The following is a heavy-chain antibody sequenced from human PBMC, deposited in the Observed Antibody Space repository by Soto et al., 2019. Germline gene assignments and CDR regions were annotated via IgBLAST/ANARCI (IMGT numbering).Heavy chain of an antibody. CDR3: AKDSRYSSSWYYYMDV. D-gene: IGHD6-13*01. CDR2: ISYDGSNK. Sequence: GGSLRLSCAASGFTFSSYGMHWVRQAPGKGLEWVAVISYDGSNKYYADSVKGRFTISRDNSKNTLYLQMNSLRAEDTAVYYCAKDSRYSSSWYYYMDVWGKGTTVTVSS. CDR1: GFTFSSYG. V-gene: IGHV3-30*18. J-gene: IGHJ6*03.